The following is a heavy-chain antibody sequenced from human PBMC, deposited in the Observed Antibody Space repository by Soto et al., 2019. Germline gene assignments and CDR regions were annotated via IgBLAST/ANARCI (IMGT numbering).Heavy chain of an antibody. Sequence: PGGSLRLCCAASGFTFSSYAMSWVRQAPGKGLEWVSAISGSGGSTYYADSVKGRFTISRDNSKNTLYLQMNSLRAEDTAVYYCAKAVVVVAAAKFQWFDPWGQGTLVTVSS. CDR1: GFTFSSYA. V-gene: IGHV3-23*01. J-gene: IGHJ5*02. CDR3: AKAVVVVAAAKFQWFDP. D-gene: IGHD2-15*01. CDR2: ISGSGGST.